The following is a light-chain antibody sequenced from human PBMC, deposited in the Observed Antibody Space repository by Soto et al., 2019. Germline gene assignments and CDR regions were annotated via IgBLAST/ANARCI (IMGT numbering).Light chain of an antibody. Sequence: QSVLSQPPSVSGSPGQSVTISCTETSSDVGSYNRVSWYQQPPGTAPKLMIYEVTNRPSGVPDRFSGSKSGNTASLTISGLQAEDEADYYCSSYTSSDTYVFGTGTKVTVL. CDR3: SSYTSSDTYV. CDR2: EVT. CDR1: SSDVGSYNR. J-gene: IGLJ1*01. V-gene: IGLV2-18*02.